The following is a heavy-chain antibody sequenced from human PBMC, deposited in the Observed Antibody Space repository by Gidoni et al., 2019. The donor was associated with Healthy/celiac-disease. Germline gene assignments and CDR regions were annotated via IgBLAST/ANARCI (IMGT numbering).Heavy chain of an antibody. V-gene: IGHV3-72*01. D-gene: IGHD6-19*01. CDR3: AREINPGYSSGWYGSFDY. CDR1: GFTFSDHY. J-gene: IGHJ4*02. CDR2: TRNKANSYTT. Sequence: EVQLVESGGGLVQPGGSLRLSCAASGFTFSDHYMDWVRQAPGKGLEWVGRTRNKANSYTTEYAASVKGRFTISRDDSKNSLYLQMNSLKTEDTAVYYCAREINPGYSSGWYGSFDYWGQGTLVTVSS.